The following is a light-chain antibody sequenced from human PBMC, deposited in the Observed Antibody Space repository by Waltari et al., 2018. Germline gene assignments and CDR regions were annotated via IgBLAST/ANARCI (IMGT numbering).Light chain of an antibody. Sequence: EMVLTQSRGTLSLSPGERATLSCRASQSVSRTLAWYQQKPGQAPKLLIYGASIRATGIPDRFTGSGSGTDFSLTISSLEPEDFAIYFCQHYVRLPATFGQGTKVEIK. J-gene: IGKJ1*01. CDR3: QHYVRLPAT. V-gene: IGKV3-20*01. CDR2: GAS. CDR1: QSVSRT.